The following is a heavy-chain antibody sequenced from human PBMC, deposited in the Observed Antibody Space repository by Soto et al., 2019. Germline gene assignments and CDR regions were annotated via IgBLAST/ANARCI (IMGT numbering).Heavy chain of an antibody. D-gene: IGHD2-2*01. CDR1: GYTFTNYW. Sequence: VESLKISCKGSGYTFTNYWIGWVRQMPGKGLEWMGIIYPGDSDTRYSPSFQGQVTISADKSISTAYLQWSSLKTSDTAIYFCARKHCISTSCYAGGDYWGQGTLVTVSS. CDR3: ARKHCISTSCYAGGDY. J-gene: IGHJ4*02. V-gene: IGHV5-51*01. CDR2: IYPGDSDT.